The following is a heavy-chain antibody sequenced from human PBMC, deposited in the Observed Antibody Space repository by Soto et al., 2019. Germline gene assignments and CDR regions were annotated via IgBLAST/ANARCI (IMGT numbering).Heavy chain of an antibody. CDR2: IVPVFGIA. CDR1: GGSFNSFP. CDR3: KKDKKSRAQEWALDY. V-gene: IGHV1-69*17. Sequence: QVRLVQSGTEVKKPGSSVKVSCKVSGGSFNSFPISWVRQAPGQGPQWMGGIVPVFGIANYAKEFLGRATITADRSTTTSYIEMSSLRSDATAVYYCKKDKKSRAQEWALDYWGQGTLVMVSS. D-gene: IGHD2-15*01. J-gene: IGHJ4*02.